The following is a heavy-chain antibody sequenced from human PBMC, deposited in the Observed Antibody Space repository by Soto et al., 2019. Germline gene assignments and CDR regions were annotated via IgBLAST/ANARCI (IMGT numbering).Heavy chain of an antibody. Sequence: QVQLVESGGGVVQPGRSLRLSCTASGFSVSSYGMHWVRQAPGKGLEWVAVIWYDGSNRNYADSVKGRFTISRDKSKNTLYLQMNSLRDEDTAVYYCSRWFGVEQLSEVFDIWGQGTMVTVSS. V-gene: IGHV3-33*01. CDR3: SRWFGVEQLSEVFDI. D-gene: IGHD3-10*01. CDR2: IWYDGSNR. J-gene: IGHJ3*02. CDR1: GFSVSSYG.